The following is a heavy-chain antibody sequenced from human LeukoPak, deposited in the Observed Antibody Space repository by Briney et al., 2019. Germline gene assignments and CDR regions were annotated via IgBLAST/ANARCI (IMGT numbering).Heavy chain of an antibody. Sequence: ASVKVFCKASGYTFTGYCMHWVRQAPGQGLEWMGWINPNSGDTTYAQTFQDRVTMTRDTSISTAHMELSGLRSDDTAFYYCARRLMDSDDGYDVWGQGTMVTVSS. CDR2: INPNSGDT. V-gene: IGHV1-2*02. CDR1: GYTFTGYC. J-gene: IGHJ3*01. CDR3: ARRLMDSDDGYDV. D-gene: IGHD2-8*01.